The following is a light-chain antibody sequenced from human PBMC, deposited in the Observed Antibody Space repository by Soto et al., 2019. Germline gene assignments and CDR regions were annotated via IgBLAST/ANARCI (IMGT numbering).Light chain of an antibody. CDR1: SGHSSYA. J-gene: IGLJ3*02. V-gene: IGLV4-69*01. CDR2: LNSDGSH. Sequence: QPVLTQSPSASASLGASVKLTCTLSSGHSSYAIAWHQQQPEKGPRYLMKLNSDGSHSKGDGIPDRFSGSSSGAERYLTISSLQSEGEADYYCQTWGTGIWVFGGGTQLTVL. CDR3: QTWGTGIWV.